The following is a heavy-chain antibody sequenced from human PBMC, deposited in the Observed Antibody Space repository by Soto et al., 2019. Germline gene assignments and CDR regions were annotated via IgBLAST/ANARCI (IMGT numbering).Heavy chain of an antibody. CDR2: IYYSGST. V-gene: IGHV4-31*03. J-gene: IGHJ3*02. D-gene: IGHD3-10*01. CDR1: GGSISSGGYY. Sequence: SETLSLTCTVSGGSISSGGYYWSWIRQHPGKGLEWIGYIYYSGSTYYNPSLKSRVTISVDTSKNQFSLKLSSVTAADTAVYYCARDSDRSWFGEPRGDFDIWGQGTMVTVS. CDR3: ARDSDRSWFGEPRGDFDI.